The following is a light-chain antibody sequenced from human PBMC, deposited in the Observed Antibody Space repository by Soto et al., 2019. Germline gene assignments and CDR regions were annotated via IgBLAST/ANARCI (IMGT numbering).Light chain of an antibody. J-gene: IGLJ3*02. Sequence: QSVLTQPASVSGSPGQSITISCTGTNSDVGSYNYVSWHQQHPGKAPKLMIYNVYDRPSGVPDRFSGSKSGTSASLAITGLQAEDEADYYCQSYDSSLSGWVFGGGTKLTVL. CDR1: NSDVGSYNY. V-gene: IGLV2-14*03. CDR3: QSYDSSLSGWV. CDR2: NVY.